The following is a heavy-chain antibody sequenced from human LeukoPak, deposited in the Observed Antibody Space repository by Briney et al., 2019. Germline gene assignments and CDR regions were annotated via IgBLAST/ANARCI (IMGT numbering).Heavy chain of an antibody. Sequence: GASVKVSCKASGYTFTSYGISWVRQAPGQGLEWMGWISAYNGNTNYAQKLQGRVTMTTDTSTSTAYMELRSLRSDDTAVYYCARARRYQLPNWFDPWGQGTLVTVSS. CDR3: ARARRYQLPNWFDP. D-gene: IGHD2-2*01. CDR2: ISAYNGNT. V-gene: IGHV1-18*01. CDR1: GYTFTSYG. J-gene: IGHJ5*02.